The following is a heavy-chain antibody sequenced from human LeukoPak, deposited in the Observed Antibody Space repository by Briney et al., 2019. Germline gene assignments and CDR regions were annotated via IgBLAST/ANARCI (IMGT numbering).Heavy chain of an antibody. D-gene: IGHD1-26*01. V-gene: IGHV4-59*01. CDR3: ARDANSGSYHDAFDI. J-gene: IGHJ3*02. Sequence: SETLSLTCTVSGGSISSYYWSWIRQPPGKGLEWIGYIYYSGSTNYNPSLKSRVAISVDTSKNQFSLKLSSVTAADTAVYYCARDANSGSYHDAFDIWGQGTMVTVSS. CDR1: GGSISSYY. CDR2: IYYSGST.